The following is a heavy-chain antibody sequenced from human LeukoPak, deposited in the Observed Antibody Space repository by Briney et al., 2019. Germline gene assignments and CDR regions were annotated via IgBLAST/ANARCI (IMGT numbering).Heavy chain of an antibody. V-gene: IGHV6-1*01. J-gene: IGHJ3*02. Sequence: SQTLSLTCAISGDSVSSKSAAWNRISQSPSRVLEWLGRTYYRSTWYNDYAVSVKSRITINADTSKNQSSLQLNSVTPEDTAVYYCSRVHKAFDGARDAFDIWGQGTMVTVSS. D-gene: IGHD3-10*01. CDR2: TYYRSTWYN. CDR1: GDSVSSKSAA. CDR3: SRVHKAFDGARDAFDI.